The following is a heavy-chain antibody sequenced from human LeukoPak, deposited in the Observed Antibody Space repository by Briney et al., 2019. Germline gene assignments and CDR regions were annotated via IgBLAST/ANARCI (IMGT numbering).Heavy chain of an antibody. CDR2: ISYDGNNK. CDR3: ASEPWGGYYFDY. V-gene: IGHV3-30-3*01. CDR1: GFTFSTYV. Sequence: GSLRLSCAASGFTFSTYVMHWVRQAPGKGLEWVTLISYDGNNKYYADSVKGRFTISRDNSKNTLFLQMNSLSTEDTAVYYCASEPWGGYYFDYWGQGTLVTVSS. J-gene: IGHJ4*02. D-gene: IGHD3-3*01.